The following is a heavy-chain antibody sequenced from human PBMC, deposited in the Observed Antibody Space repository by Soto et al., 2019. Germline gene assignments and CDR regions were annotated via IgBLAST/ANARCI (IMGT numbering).Heavy chain of an antibody. D-gene: IGHD2-2*01. CDR3: ARGSIIVVAAAVYYYGMDV. CDR1: GYTFTSYG. V-gene: IGHV1-18*01. CDR2: ISAYNGNT. Sequence: QVQLVQSGAEVKKPGASVKVSCKASGYTFTSYGISWVRQAPGQGLEWMGWISAYNGNTNYAQKLQGRVTITTDTSTSTAYMGLRSLRSDDTAVYYCARGSIIVVAAAVYYYGMDVWGQGTTFTVSS. J-gene: IGHJ6*02.